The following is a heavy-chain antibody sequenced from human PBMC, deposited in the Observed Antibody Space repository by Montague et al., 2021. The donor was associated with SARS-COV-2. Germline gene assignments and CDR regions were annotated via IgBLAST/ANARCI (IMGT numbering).Heavy chain of an antibody. J-gene: IGHJ3*02. CDR1: GGSISSGGYY. CDR2: IYHTGST. CDR3: ARDSGYYDSSGYSYVAFDI. Sequence: TLSLTCTVSGGSISSGGYYWSWIRQHPGKGLEGIGYIYHTGSTHFTPSLKVRVPISKETSKNHFSLNLSSVTAADSAVYYCARDSGYYDSSGYSYVAFDIWGQGTKVTVSS. V-gene: IGHV4-31*03. D-gene: IGHD3-22*01.